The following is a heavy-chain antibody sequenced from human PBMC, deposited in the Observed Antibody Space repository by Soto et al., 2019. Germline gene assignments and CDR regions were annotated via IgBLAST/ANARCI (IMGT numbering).Heavy chain of an antibody. V-gene: IGHV3-23*01. Sequence: GGSLRLSCAASGFTFSSYAMSWVRQAPGKGLEWVSAISGSGDTTNYTDTVKGRFTISRDNSKNTLCLKMNSVRAEDTAVYYCAKVEAYDYGDSYAFDIWGQGTMVTVSS. CDR2: ISGSGDTT. J-gene: IGHJ3*02. CDR3: AKVEAYDYGDSYAFDI. D-gene: IGHD4-17*01. CDR1: GFTFSSYA.